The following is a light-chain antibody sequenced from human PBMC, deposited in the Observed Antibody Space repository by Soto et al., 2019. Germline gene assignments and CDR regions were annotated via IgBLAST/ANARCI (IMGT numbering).Light chain of an antibody. Sequence: EIVLTQSPGTLSLSPGESATLSCSASQSVSSSYLAWYQQTPGQAPRLLIYGASSRATGIPDRFGGSGSGTDFTLTISRLEPEDFAVYYCQPYGSSPLTFGGGPKVHIK. CDR3: QPYGSSPLT. CDR1: QSVSSSY. CDR2: GAS. J-gene: IGKJ4*01. V-gene: IGKV3-20*01.